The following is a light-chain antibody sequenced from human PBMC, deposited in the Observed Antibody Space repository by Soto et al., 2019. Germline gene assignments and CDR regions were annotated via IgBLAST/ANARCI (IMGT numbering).Light chain of an antibody. CDR3: SSYTSSKTYV. CDR1: SSDVGGYDF. Sequence: QSALAQPASVSGSPGQSITISCTGTSSDVGGYDFVSWYQQHPGKAPKLMTSDVSNRPSGGSNRFSGSKSGNTASLTISGLQAEDEADYYCSSYTSSKTYVFGTGTKLTVL. V-gene: IGLV2-14*01. J-gene: IGLJ1*01. CDR2: DVS.